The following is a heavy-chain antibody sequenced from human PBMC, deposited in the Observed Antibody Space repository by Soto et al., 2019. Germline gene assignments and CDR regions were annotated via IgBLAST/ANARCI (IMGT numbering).Heavy chain of an antibody. V-gene: IGHV4-31*03. J-gene: IGHJ4*02. Sequence: PSETLSLTCTVSGGSFSSGGYYWSWIRQHPGKGLEWIGYIYYSGSTYYNPSLKSRVSLSVNTSKNQFSLKLSSATSTDTAVYSCTSRYSTGFDYCGQGTLVTV. CDR1: GGSFSSGGYY. CDR3: TSRYSTGFDY. D-gene: IGHD6-19*01. CDR2: IYYSGST.